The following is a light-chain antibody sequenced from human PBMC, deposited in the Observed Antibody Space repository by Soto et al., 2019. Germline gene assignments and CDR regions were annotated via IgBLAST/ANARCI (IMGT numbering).Light chain of an antibody. CDR2: NVS. Sequence: QSALTQPASVSGSPGQSITISCTGTSSDIGGHNYVSWYQQHPGKVPKLLLYNVSIRPSGVSDRFSGSKSGNVASLTISRLQADDEADYYCSSYRRESLALFGGGTKVTVL. J-gene: IGLJ3*02. CDR3: SSYRRESLAL. V-gene: IGLV2-14*01. CDR1: SSDIGGHNY.